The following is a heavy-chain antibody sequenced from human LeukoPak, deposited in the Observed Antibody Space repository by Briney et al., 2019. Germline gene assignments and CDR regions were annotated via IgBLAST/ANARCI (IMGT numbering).Heavy chain of an antibody. CDR3: ATLYYYDSSGYIDY. Sequence: PSETLSLTCTVSGGSISSSSYYWGWIRQPPGKGLEWIGSIYYSGSTYYNPSLKSRVTISVDTSKNQFSLKLSSVTAADTAVYYRATLYYYDSSGYIDYWGQGTLVTVSS. CDR2: IYYSGST. V-gene: IGHV4-39*01. D-gene: IGHD3-22*01. CDR1: GGSISSSSYY. J-gene: IGHJ4*02.